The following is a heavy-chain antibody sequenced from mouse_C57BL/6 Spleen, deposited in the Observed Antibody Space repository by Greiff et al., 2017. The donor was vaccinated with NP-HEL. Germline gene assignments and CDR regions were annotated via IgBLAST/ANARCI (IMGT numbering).Heavy chain of an antibody. CDR3: ARDYRAMDY. V-gene: IGHV1-19*01. J-gene: IGHJ4*01. CDR2: INPYNGGT. Sequence: EVQLQQSGPVLVKPGASVKMSCKASGYTFTDYYMNWVKQSHGKSLEWIGVINPYNGGTSYNQKFKGKATLTVDKSASTAYMELNSLTSEDSAVYYCARDYRAMDYWGQGTSVTVSS. D-gene: IGHD2-4*01. CDR1: GYTFTDYY.